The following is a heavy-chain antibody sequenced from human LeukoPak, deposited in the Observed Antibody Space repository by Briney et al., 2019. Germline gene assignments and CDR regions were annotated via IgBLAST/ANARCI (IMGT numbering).Heavy chain of an antibody. CDR3: AKDSSGPAF. CDR2: IKQDGSEK. Sequence: GGSLRLSCAASGFTFSSYWMSWVRQAPGKGLEWVANIKQDGSEKHYLDSVKGRFTISRDNGKNSLYLQMNSLRVDDTAVYYCAKDSSGPAFWGQGTLVTVSS. V-gene: IGHV3-7*03. CDR1: GFTFSSYW. D-gene: IGHD6-19*01. J-gene: IGHJ4*02.